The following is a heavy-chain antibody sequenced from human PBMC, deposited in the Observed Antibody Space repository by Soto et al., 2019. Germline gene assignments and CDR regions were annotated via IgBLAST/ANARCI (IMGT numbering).Heavy chain of an antibody. CDR2: IWYDGSNK. D-gene: IGHD5-18*01. V-gene: IGHV3-33*01. CDR3: ARSIDNTAMAFDY. J-gene: IGHJ4*02. Sequence: GSLRLSCAASGFTFSSYGMHWVRQAPGKGLEWVAVIWYDGSNKYYADSVKGRFTISRDNSKNTLYLQMNSLRAEDTAVYYCARSIDNTAMAFDYWGQGALVTVSS. CDR1: GFTFSSYG.